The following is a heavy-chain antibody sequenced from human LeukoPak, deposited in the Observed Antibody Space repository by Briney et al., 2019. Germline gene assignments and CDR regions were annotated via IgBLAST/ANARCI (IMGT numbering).Heavy chain of an antibody. Sequence: ASVKVSCKASGYTFTGYYVHWVRQAPGQGLEWMGWINPNSGGTNYAQKFQGRVTMTRDTSISTAYMELSRLRSDDTAVYYCARGNYDFWSGYSYLFDYWGQGTLVTVSS. CDR2: INPNSGGT. CDR3: ARGNYDFWSGYSYLFDY. D-gene: IGHD3-3*01. CDR1: GYTFTGYY. J-gene: IGHJ4*02. V-gene: IGHV1-2*02.